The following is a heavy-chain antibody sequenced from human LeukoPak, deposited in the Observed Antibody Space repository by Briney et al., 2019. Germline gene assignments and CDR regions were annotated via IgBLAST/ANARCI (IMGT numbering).Heavy chain of an antibody. Sequence: GASVKVSCKASGGTFSSYAISWVRQAPGQGLEWLGWISAFNGNTKYAQKFQGRVAITTSTSTSTVNMELKSLRSDDTAVYYCARGLAYLSSVFDFWGQGTLVIVSS. J-gene: IGHJ4*02. V-gene: IGHV1-18*01. CDR2: ISAFNGNT. CDR1: GGTFSSYA. D-gene: IGHD3-9*01. CDR3: ARGLAYLSSVFDF.